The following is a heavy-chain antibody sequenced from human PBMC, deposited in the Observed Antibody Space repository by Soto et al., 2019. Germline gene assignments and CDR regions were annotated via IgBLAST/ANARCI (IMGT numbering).Heavy chain of an antibody. CDR3: ARASGYDILTGYHVPFDY. CDR2: IYSGGST. V-gene: IGHV3-66*01. Sequence: GGSLRLSCAASGFTVSSNYMSWVRQAPGKGLEWVSVIYSGGSTYYADSVKGRFTISRDNSKNTLYLQMNSLRAEDTAVYYCARASGYDILTGYHVPFDYWGQGTLVTVSS. CDR1: GFTVSSNY. D-gene: IGHD3-9*01. J-gene: IGHJ4*02.